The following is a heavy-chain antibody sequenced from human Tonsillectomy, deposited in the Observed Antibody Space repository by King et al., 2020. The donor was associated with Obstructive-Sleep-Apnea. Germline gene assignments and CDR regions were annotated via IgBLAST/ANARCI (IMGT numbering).Heavy chain of an antibody. D-gene: IGHD2-2*01. V-gene: IGHV4-4*02. Sequence: PLQESGPGLVKPSGTLSLTCAVSGGSISSSTWWSWVRQPPGKGLEWLGEIYHSGSTNYNPSLKSRVTISVDKSKNQFSLKLRSVTAADTAVYYCARGQLLFPRWFDPWGQGTLVTVSS. CDR1: GGSISSSTW. CDR3: ARGQLLFPRWFDP. J-gene: IGHJ5*02. CDR2: IYHSGST.